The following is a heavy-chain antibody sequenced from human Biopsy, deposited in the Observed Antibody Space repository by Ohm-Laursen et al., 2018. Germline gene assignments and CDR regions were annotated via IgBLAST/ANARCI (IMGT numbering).Heavy chain of an antibody. J-gene: IGHJ4*02. V-gene: IGHV1-69*17. CDR2: IIAVSGLV. D-gene: IGHD3-3*01. CDR1: GGTFSNYA. Sequence: GSSVKVSCKASGGTFSNYAISWVRQAPGEGLEWMGGIIAVSGLVNYAPKFQGRVSITADKSTTTAYMELSNLKSEDTAVYYCATPFQYYDSWGGYPPFDHWGQGTLVTVSP. CDR3: ATPFQYYDSWGGYPPFDH.